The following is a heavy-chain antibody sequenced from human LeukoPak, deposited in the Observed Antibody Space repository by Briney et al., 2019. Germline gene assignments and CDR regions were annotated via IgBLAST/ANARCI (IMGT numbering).Heavy chain of an antibody. CDR1: GGSISSGSYY. D-gene: IGHD6-13*01. CDR2: IYTSGST. CDR3: ARGGSSSDY. V-gene: IGHV4-61*02. Sequence: PSETLSLTCTVSGGSISSGSYYWSWIRQPAGKGLEWIGRIYTSGSTNYNPSLKSRVTVSVDTSKNQFSLKLSSVTAADTAVYYCARGGSSSDYWGQGTLVTVSS. J-gene: IGHJ4*02.